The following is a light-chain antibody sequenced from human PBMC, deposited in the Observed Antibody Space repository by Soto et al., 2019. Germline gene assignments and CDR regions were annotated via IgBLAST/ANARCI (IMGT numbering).Light chain of an antibody. CDR2: GVS. Sequence: EIVLTQSPATLSLSPGERATLSCRASQSVSSYLAWYQQKPGQAPRLLIYGVSTRATDIPARFSGSGSGADFTLTISSLEPEDFAVYYCQQRSNWPITFGQGTRLEIK. CDR1: QSVSSY. V-gene: IGKV3-11*01. CDR3: QQRSNWPIT. J-gene: IGKJ5*01.